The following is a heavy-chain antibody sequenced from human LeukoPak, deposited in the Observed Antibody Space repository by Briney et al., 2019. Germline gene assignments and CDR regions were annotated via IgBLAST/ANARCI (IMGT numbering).Heavy chain of an antibody. V-gene: IGHV3-74*01. CDR2: INSDGSST. J-gene: IGHJ3*02. CDR1: GFTFSSYW. D-gene: IGHD3-9*01. CDR3: ARSAYDILTGHDAFDI. Sequence: PGGSLRLSCAASGFTFSSYWMHWVRQAPGKGLVWVSRINSDGSSTSYADSVRGRFSISRDNAKNALYLQMNSLRAEDTAVYYCARSAYDILTGHDAFDIWGQGTMVTVSS.